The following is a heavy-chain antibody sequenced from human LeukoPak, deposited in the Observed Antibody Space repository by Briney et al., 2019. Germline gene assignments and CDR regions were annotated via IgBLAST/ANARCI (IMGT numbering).Heavy chain of an antibody. V-gene: IGHV3-30*18. CDR3: AKAAINYYYGMDV. J-gene: IGHJ6*02. D-gene: IGHD2-2*01. CDR1: GFTFSSYG. Sequence: GGSLRLSCAASGFTFSSYGMRWVRQAPGKGLEWVAVISYDGSNKYYADSVKGRFTISRDNSKNTLYLQMNSLRAEDTAVYYCAKAAINYYYGMDVWGQGTTVTVSS. CDR2: ISYDGSNK.